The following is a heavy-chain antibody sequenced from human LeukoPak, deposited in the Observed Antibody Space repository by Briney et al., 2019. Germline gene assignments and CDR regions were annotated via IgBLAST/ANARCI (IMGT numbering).Heavy chain of an antibody. V-gene: IGHV1-2*06. J-gene: IGHJ4*02. D-gene: IGHD2/OR15-2a*01. CDR1: GYTFTGYY. CDR3: FTRRYDRIYDY. CDR2: INPNSGGT. Sequence: ASVKVSCKASGYTFTGYYMHWVRQAPGQGLEWMGRINPNSGGTNYAQKFQGRVTMTRDTSISTAYMELSRLRSDDTAVYYCFTRRYDRIYDYRGQGTLVTVSS.